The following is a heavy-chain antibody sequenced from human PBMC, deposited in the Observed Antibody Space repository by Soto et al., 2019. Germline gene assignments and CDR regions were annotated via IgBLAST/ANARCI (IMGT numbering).Heavy chain of an antibody. J-gene: IGHJ4*02. CDR3: ARTQYYYDSSGYSGFDY. Sequence: ASVKVSCKASGYTFTGYYMHWVRQAPGQGLEWMGWINPNSGGTNYAQKFQGWVTMTRDTSISTAYMELSRLRSDDTAVYYCARTQYYYDSSGYSGFDYWGQGTLVTVSS. V-gene: IGHV1-2*04. D-gene: IGHD3-22*01. CDR1: GYTFTGYY. CDR2: INPNSGGT.